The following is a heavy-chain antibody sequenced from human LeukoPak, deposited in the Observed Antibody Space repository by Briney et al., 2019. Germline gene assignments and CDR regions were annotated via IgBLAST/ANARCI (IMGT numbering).Heavy chain of an antibody. D-gene: IGHD1-1*01. Sequence: SETLSLTCAVYGGSFSGYYWSWIRQPPGKGLEWIGEINHSGSTNYNPSLKSQVTISVDTSKNQFSLKLSSVTAADTAVYYCAGDLGRTAVFDYWGQGTLVTVSS. J-gene: IGHJ4*02. V-gene: IGHV4-34*01. CDR3: AGDLGRTAVFDY. CDR2: INHSGST. CDR1: GGSFSGYY.